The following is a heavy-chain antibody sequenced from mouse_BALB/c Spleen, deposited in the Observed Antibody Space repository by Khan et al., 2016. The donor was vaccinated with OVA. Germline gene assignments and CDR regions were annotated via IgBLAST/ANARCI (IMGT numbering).Heavy chain of an antibody. J-gene: IGHJ3*01. CDR3: ARGYDFFAY. CDR1: GYSFTAYY. CDR2: VNPNNGDT. V-gene: IGHV1-26*01. Sequence: EVQLQQSGPDLVKPGASVKISCKASGYSFTAYYLSWVKQSHGESLEWIGRVNPNNGDTTYNQKFKGKAILTVDKSSNTAYMDLPSLTSEASAVYYCARGYDFFAYWGQGTLVTVSA. D-gene: IGHD2-14*01.